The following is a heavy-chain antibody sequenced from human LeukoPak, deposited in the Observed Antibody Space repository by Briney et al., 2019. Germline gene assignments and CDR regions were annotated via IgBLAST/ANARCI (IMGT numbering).Heavy chain of an antibody. CDR2: IYYSGST. J-gene: IGHJ5*02. CDR1: GGSVSSGSYY. Sequence: SETLSLTCTVSGGSVSSGSYYWSWIRQPPGKGLEWIGYIYYSGSTNYNPSLKSRVTISVDTSKNQFSLKLSSVTAADTAVYYCARATGITIFGVVTWFDPWGQGTLVTVSS. D-gene: IGHD3-3*01. V-gene: IGHV4-61*01. CDR3: ARATGITIFGVVTWFDP.